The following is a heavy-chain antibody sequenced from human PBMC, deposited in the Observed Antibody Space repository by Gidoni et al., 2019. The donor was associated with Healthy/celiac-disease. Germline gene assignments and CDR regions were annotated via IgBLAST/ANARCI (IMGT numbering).Heavy chain of an antibody. D-gene: IGHD1-26*01. CDR3: ARGVIVNPHRERIDY. CDR2: IIPILGIA. J-gene: IGHJ4*02. V-gene: IGHV1-69*02. Sequence: QVQLVQSGAEVKKPGSSVKVSCKASGGTFSSYTISWVRQSPGQGLEWMGRIIPILGIANYAQKFQGRVTITADKSTSTAYMELSSLRSEDTAVYYCARGVIVNPHRERIDYWGQGTLVTVSS. CDR1: GGTFSSYT.